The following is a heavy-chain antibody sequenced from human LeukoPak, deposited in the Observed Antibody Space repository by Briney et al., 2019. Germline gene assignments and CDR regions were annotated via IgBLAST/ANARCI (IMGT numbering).Heavy chain of an antibody. V-gene: IGHV1-8*01. CDR3: ARDIRGSRWFEP. Sequence: ASVKVSCKASGYTFTSLDVNWVRQATRQGLEWIGWMNPNTGNTGYAQRFQGRVTMTRDTSINTAYMELSSLTSEDTAVYYCARDIRGSRWFEPWGQGTLVTVSS. CDR2: MNPNTGNT. CDR1: GYTFTSLD. J-gene: IGHJ5*02.